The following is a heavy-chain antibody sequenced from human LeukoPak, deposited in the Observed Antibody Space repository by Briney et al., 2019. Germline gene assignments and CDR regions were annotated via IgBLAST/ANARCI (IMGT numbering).Heavy chain of an antibody. J-gene: IGHJ1*01. CDR1: RGTLRREC. CDR3: ARGGYAARSYFQH. Sequence: FGTPSLTPALYRGTLRRECCSWIPGPPQRGEGWTGEINHGGSTNYTPSLKSRVTISVDTSKNQFSLKLSSVTAADTAVYYCARGGYAARSYFQHWGQGTLVTVSS. CDR2: INHGGST. D-gene: IGHD5-12*01. V-gene: IGHV4-34*01.